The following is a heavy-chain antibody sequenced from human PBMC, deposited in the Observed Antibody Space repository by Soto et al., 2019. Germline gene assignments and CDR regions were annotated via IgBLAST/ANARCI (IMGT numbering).Heavy chain of an antibody. CDR2: IYSGGST. CDR1: GFTVSSNY. CDR3: AKADTVDTAMVAVFDY. Sequence: PGGSLRLSCAASGFTVSSNYMSWVRQAPGKGLEWVSVIYSGGSTYYADSVKGRFTISRDNSKNTLYLQMNSLRAEDTAVYYCAKADTVDTAMVAVFDYWGQGTLVTVSS. J-gene: IGHJ4*02. V-gene: IGHV3-53*01. D-gene: IGHD5-18*01.